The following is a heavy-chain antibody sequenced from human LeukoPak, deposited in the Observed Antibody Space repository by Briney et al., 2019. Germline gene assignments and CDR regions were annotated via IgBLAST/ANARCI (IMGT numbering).Heavy chain of an antibody. V-gene: IGHV3-9*01. J-gene: IGHJ4*02. CDR1: GFTFNAHA. D-gene: IGHD6-19*01. Sequence: GGSLRLSCAASGFTFNAHAMYWVRQVPGKALEWVSGISWRSDSIGYADSVRGRFTISRDNAENSLYLQMNSLRAEDTALYYCAKSQGAVAGPVDFWGQGTLVTVSS. CDR3: AKSQGAVAGPVDF. CDR2: ISWRSDSI.